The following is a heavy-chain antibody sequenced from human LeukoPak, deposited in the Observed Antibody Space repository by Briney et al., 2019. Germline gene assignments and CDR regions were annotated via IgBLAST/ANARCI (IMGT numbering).Heavy chain of an antibody. D-gene: IGHD3-22*01. CDR3: ARGYDRNGYQSRGFDY. V-gene: IGHV4-61*02. Sequence: SQTLSLTCTVSGGSISGGSFYWSWIRQTAGKGLEWIGRTYPSGDSQYSPSFRSRATISLDTRNQFSLKLSSVTAADTAVYFCARGYDRNGYQSRGFDYWGQGALVNVSS. J-gene: IGHJ4*02. CDR2: TYPSGDS. CDR1: GGSISGGSFY.